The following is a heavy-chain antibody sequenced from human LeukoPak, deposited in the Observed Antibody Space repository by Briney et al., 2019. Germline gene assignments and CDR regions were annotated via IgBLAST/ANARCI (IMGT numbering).Heavy chain of an antibody. CDR1: GFTVSSNY. Sequence: GGSLRLSCAASGFTVSSNYMSWVRQAPGKGLEWVSVIYSGGSTYYADSVKGRLTISRDNSKNTLYLQMNSLRAEDTAVYYCARDSAQLGLDYWGQGTLVTVSS. V-gene: IGHV3-53*01. J-gene: IGHJ4*02. D-gene: IGHD1-7*01. CDR2: IYSGGST. CDR3: ARDSAQLGLDY.